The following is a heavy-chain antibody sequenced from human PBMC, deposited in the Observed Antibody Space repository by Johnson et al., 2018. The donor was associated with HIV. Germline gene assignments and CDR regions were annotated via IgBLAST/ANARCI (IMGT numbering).Heavy chain of an antibody. CDR3: ARDTNYLTYYYDSSGPRTDASDI. CDR2: ITWNGGST. CDR1: GFTFDDYG. Sequence: EVQLVESGGGVVRPGGSLRLSCAASGFTFDDYGMCWFRQAPAKWLEWVSGITWNGGSTGYADSVKRRFTISRDNAKHSLYPQMNSLRAEDTALYYCARDTNYLTYYYDSSGPRTDASDIWGQGTMVTVSS. V-gene: IGHV3-20*04. D-gene: IGHD3-22*01. J-gene: IGHJ3*02.